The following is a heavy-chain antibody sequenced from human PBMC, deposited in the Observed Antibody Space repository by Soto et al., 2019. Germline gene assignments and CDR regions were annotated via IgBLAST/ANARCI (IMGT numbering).Heavy chain of an antibody. CDR2: IYYSGST. J-gene: IGHJ6*02. V-gene: IGHV4-39*01. Sequence: SETLSLTCTVSGGSISSSSYYWGWIRQPPGKGLEWIGSIYYSGSTYYNPSLKSRVTISVDTSKNQFSLKLSSVTAADTAVYYCARHENCSSTSCYFRYYYGMDVWGQGTTVTVSS. D-gene: IGHD2-2*01. CDR1: GGSISSSSYY. CDR3: ARHENCSSTSCYFRYYYGMDV.